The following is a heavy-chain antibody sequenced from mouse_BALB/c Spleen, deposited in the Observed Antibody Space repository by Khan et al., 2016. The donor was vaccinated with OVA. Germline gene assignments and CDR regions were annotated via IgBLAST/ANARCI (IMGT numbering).Heavy chain of an antibody. Sequence: VQLQQSGPELVKPGASVKMSCTASGYTFTSSVIHWVRQKSGQGLDWIGYIYPFNDGTKYNEKFEGKATLTSDKSSRPAYMELSSLTSDDSAVYSGARNYRYDVYFDSWGQGTTLTVSS. CDR1: GYTFTSSV. CDR2: IYPFNDGT. J-gene: IGHJ2*01. V-gene: IGHV1S136*01. D-gene: IGHD2-14*01. CDR3: ARNYRYDVYFDS.